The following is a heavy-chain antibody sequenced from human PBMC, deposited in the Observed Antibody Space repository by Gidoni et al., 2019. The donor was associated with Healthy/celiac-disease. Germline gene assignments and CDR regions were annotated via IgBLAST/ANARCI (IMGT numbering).Heavy chain of an antibody. V-gene: IGHV1-2*02. D-gene: IGHD5-18*01. CDR3: AREITAMENTPCY. CDR2: INPNSGGT. J-gene: IGHJ4*02. CDR1: GYTFTGNY. Sequence: QVQLVQSGAELKQPGASVQVSCKASGYTFTGNYMHWVRQAPGQGLEWMGWINPNSGGTNYAQKFQGRVTMTRDTSISTAYMELSKLRSDDTAVYYCAREITAMENTPCYWGQGTLVTVSS.